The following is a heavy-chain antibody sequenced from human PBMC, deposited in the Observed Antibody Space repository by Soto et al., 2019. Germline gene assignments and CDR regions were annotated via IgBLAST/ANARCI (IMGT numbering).Heavy chain of an antibody. CDR3: VRAVPGTGDYYYGMDV. CDR1: GFTFNNYD. CDR2: IGAAGDT. J-gene: IGHJ6*02. V-gene: IGHV3-13*01. Sequence: GGSLRLSCTASGFTFNNYDMHWVRQATGKGLEWLSGIGAAGDTYYPGAVNGRFTISRDNARNSLYLQMNSLSAADTAVYYCVRAVPGTGDYYYGMDVWGQGTTVTVSS. D-gene: IGHD1-1*01.